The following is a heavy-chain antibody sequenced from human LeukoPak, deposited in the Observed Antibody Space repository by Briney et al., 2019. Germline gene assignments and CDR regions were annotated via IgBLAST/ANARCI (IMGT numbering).Heavy chain of an antibody. Sequence: SETLSLTCAVYGGSFSGYYWSWIRQPPGKGLEWIGEINHSGSTNYNPSLKSRVTISVDTSKNQFSLKLSSVTAADTAVHYCARGRTVVATTFDYWGQGTLVTVSS. J-gene: IGHJ4*02. CDR2: INHSGST. D-gene: IGHD1-26*01. CDR1: GGSFSGYY. CDR3: ARGRTVVATTFDY. V-gene: IGHV4-34*01.